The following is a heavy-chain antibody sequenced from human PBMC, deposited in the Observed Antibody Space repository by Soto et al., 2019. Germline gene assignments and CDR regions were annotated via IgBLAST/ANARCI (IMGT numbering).Heavy chain of an antibody. CDR3: TGHYDILTGPSRYDY. CDR1: GFTFGDYA. J-gene: IGHJ4*02. CDR2: IRSKAYGGTT. V-gene: IGHV3-49*03. D-gene: IGHD3-9*01. Sequence: GGSLRLSCTASGFTFGDYAMSWFRQAPGKGLEWVGFIRSKAYGGTTEYAASVKGRFTISRDDSKSIAYLQMNSLKTEDTAVYYCTGHYDILTGPSRYDYWGQGTLVTVSS.